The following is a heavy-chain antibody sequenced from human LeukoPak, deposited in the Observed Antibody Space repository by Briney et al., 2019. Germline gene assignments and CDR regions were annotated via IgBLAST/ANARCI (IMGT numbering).Heavy chain of an antibody. Sequence: GGSLRLSCAASGFTFADYAMHWVRQGPGKGLEWVSGITWNSGTIGYADSVKGRFTISRDNAKNSLYLQMNSLRAEDTALYHCAKDVTGTGAFDAWGQGTMVTVSS. J-gene: IGHJ3*01. V-gene: IGHV3-9*01. CDR1: GFTFADYA. CDR3: AKDVTGTGAFDA. D-gene: IGHD1-7*01. CDR2: ITWNSGTI.